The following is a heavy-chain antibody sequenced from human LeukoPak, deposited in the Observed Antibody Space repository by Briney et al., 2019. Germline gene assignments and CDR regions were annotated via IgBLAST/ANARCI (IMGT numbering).Heavy chain of an antibody. CDR3: ARALYDSTGYYDY. CDR2: IKKDGSDK. D-gene: IGHD3-22*01. Sequence: GGSLRLSCSASGFTFSSYWMTWVRQAPGKGLQWVAYIKKDGSDKYYVDSVKGRFTISRDNAKNSLYLQMNSLRVEDTAVYYCARALYDSTGYYDYWGQGSLVTVSS. CDR1: GFTFSSYW. J-gene: IGHJ4*02. V-gene: IGHV3-7*04.